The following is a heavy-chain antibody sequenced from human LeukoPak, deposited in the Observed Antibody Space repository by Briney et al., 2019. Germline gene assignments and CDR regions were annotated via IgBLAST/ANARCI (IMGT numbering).Heavy chain of an antibody. CDR2: ISSSSSYI. D-gene: IGHD2-2*01. CDR3: ARVGYCSSTSCYGGLVDY. V-gene: IGHV3-21*01. J-gene: IGHJ4*02. Sequence: GGSLRLSCAASGFTFSSYSMNWVRQAPGKGLEWVSSISSSSSYIYYADSVKGRFTISRDSAKNSLYLQMNSLRAEDTAVYYCARVGYCSSTSCYGGLVDYWGQGTLVTVSS. CDR1: GFTFSSYS.